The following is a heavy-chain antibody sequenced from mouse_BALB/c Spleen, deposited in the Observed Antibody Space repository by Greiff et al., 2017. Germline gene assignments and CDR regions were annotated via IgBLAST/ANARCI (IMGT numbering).Heavy chain of an antibody. D-gene: IGHD4-1*01. CDR1: GYTFTDYN. V-gene: IGHV1-18*01. CDR3: ARANWDLFDY. Sequence: EVQVVESGPELVKPGASVKIPCKASGYTFTDYNMDWVKQSHGKSLEWIGDINPNNGGTIYNQKFKGKATLTVDKSSSTAYMELRSLTSEDTAVYYCARANWDLFDYWGQGTTLTVSS. CDR2: INPNNGGT. J-gene: IGHJ2*01.